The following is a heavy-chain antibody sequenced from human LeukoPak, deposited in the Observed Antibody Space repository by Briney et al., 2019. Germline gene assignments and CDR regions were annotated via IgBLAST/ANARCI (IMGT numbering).Heavy chain of an antibody. CDR1: GFTFSSYS. J-gene: IGHJ6*02. CDR2: ISSSSRYI. D-gene: IGHD2-15*01. CDR3: AKDQADIVVVVAARDYYYGMDV. Sequence: GGSLRLSCAASGFTFSSYSINWVRQAPGKGLEWVSSISSSSRYIYYADSVKGRFTISRDNSKNTLYLQMNSLRAEDTAVYYCAKDQADIVVVVAARDYYYGMDVWGQGTTVTVSS. V-gene: IGHV3-21*01.